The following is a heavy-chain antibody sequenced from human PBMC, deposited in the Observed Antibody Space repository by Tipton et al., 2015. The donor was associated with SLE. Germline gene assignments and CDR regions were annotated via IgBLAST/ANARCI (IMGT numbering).Heavy chain of an antibody. V-gene: IGHV3-9*01. CDR2: ISWNNDFI. CDR1: GFTFDDYA. CDR3: VRGGGSVGQDFDY. Sequence: SLRLSCVASGFTFDDYAVHWVRQAPGKGLEWVSSISWNNDFIGYADSVKGRFTISRDDAKTSLFLQMNSLRVEDTAVYYCVRGGGSVGQDFDYWGQGTLVAVSS. J-gene: IGHJ4*02. D-gene: IGHD6-25*01.